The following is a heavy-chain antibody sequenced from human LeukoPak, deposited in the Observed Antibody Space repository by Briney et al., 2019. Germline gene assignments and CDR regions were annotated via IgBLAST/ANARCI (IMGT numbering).Heavy chain of an antibody. J-gene: IGHJ4*02. V-gene: IGHV1-24*01. Sequence: ASVKVSCKVSGYTLTELSMHWVRQAPGKGLEWMGGFDPEDGETIYAQKFQGRVTMTEDTSTDTAYMELSSLRSEDTAVYYCATPPGRYFDWVNFDYWGQGTLVTVSS. CDR2: FDPEDGET. CDR3: ATPPGRYFDWVNFDY. D-gene: IGHD3-9*01. CDR1: GYTLTELS.